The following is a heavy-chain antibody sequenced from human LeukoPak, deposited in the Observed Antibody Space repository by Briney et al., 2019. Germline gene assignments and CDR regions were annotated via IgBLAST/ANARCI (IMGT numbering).Heavy chain of an antibody. V-gene: IGHV3-30-3*01. J-gene: IGHJ4*02. Sequence: PGRSLRLSCAASGFTFSSYAMHWVRQAPGKGLEWVAVISYDGSNKYYADSVKGRFTISRDNSKNTLYLQMNSLRAEDTAVYYCASSGSYYSQSLAFDYWGQGTLVTVSS. D-gene: IGHD1-26*01. CDR1: GFTFSSYA. CDR2: ISYDGSNK. CDR3: ASSGSYYSQSLAFDY.